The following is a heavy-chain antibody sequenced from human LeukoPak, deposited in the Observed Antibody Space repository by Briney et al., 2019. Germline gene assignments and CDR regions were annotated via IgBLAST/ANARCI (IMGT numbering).Heavy chain of an antibody. V-gene: IGHV3-21*01. CDR3: ARDLNWGAGALDI. D-gene: IGHD7-27*01. CDR1: GFAFSSYS. Sequence: GGSLRLSCAASGFAFSSYSMSWVRQAPGKGLEWVSSINVSPAYISYADSVKGRLTISRDNAKNSLYLQMNSLRAEDTAVYFCARDLNWGAGALDIWGQGTVVTVSS. J-gene: IGHJ3*02. CDR2: INVSPAYI.